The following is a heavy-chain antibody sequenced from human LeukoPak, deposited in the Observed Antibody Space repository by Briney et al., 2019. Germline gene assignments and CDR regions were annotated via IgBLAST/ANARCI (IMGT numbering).Heavy chain of an antibody. CDR3: ARDSPYDYVWGSYRFDY. CDR2: IKQDGSEK. CDR1: GFTFSSYW. D-gene: IGHD3-16*02. V-gene: IGHV3-7*01. J-gene: IGHJ4*02. Sequence: GGSLRLSCAASGFTFSSYWMSWVRQAPGKGLEWVANIKQDGSEKYYVDSVKGRFTISRGNAKNSLYLQMNSLRAEDTAVYYCARDSPYDYVWGSYRFDYWGQGTLVTVSS.